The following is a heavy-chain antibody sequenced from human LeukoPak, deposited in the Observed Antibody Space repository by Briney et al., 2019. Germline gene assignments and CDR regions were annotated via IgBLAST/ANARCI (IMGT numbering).Heavy chain of an antibody. V-gene: IGHV3-21*01. Sequence: GGSLRLSCVASGFTLSSYSMNWVRQAPGKGLEWVSSISRSGSYIYYADSVKGRFTISRDSAKSSLYLQMNSLRAEDTAVYYCATETNGRHYDYWGQGTLLTVSS. CDR3: ATETNGRHYDY. CDR2: ISRSGSYI. D-gene: IGHD1-14*01. CDR1: GFTLSSYS. J-gene: IGHJ4*02.